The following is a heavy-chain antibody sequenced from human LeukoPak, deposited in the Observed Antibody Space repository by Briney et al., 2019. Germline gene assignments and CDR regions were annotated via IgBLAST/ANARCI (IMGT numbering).Heavy chain of an antibody. CDR1: GGSISSYY. CDR2: IYYSGST. CDR3: ARDPRRGYSPKKNFDY. Sequence: SETLSLTCTVSGGSISSYYWSWIRQPPGKGLEWIGYIYYSGSTNYNPSLKSRVTISVDTSKNQFSLKLSSVTAADTAVYYCARDPRRGYSPKKNFDYWGQGTLVTVSS. J-gene: IGHJ4*02. D-gene: IGHD5-18*01. V-gene: IGHV4-59*01.